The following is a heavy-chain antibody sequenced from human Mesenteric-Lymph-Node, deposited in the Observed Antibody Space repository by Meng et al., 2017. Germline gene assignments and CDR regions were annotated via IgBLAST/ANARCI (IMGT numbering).Heavy chain of an antibody. CDR2: ISGSGVSI. CDR1: GFTFNSYT. D-gene: IGHD3-22*01. J-gene: IGHJ4*02. CDR3: AKGSRNSGYYFDY. V-gene: IGHV3-23*01. Sequence: GESLKISCAASGFTFNSYTMSWVRQSPGKGLAWVSTISGSGVSIYYADSVKGRFTVSRDNSKNTLYLQMNSLRAEDTAVYYCAKGSRNSGYYFDYWGQGTLVTVSS.